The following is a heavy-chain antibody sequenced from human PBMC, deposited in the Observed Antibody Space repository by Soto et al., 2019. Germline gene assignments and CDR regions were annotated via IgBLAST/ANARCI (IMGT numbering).Heavy chain of an antibody. CDR1: GGTFISHA. Sequence: QVQLVQSGAEVKKSGSSGKVSCKASGGTFISHAINWVRQAPGQGLEWMGVIIPATETPNYAQKFQGRVTINADKATTTVYMELISLRTEDTAVYYCTRGTKGPVHYGPGSQGWFDPWGAGTLVTVSS. V-gene: IGHV1-69*06. D-gene: IGHD3-10*01. J-gene: IGHJ5*02. CDR3: TRGTKGPVHYGPGSQGWFDP. CDR2: IIPATETP.